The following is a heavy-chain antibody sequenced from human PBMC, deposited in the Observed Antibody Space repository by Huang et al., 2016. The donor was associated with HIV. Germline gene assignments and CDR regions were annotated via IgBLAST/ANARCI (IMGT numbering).Heavy chain of an antibody. CDR3: AGLFFDY. CDR1: GGSFSGYY. V-gene: IGHV4-34*01. CDR2: SKHSGRT. J-gene: IGHJ4*02. Sequence: QVQLQQWGAGVLKPSETLSLTCAVYGGSFSGYYWSGIRQSPGKGLEWIGESKHSGRTNYDPSLKSRGTMAVDTSKNQFSLKLSSVTAADTAVYYCAGLFFDYWGQGILVTVSS.